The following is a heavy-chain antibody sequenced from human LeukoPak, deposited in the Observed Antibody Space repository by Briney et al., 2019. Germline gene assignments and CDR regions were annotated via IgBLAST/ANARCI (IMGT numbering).Heavy chain of an antibody. CDR2: ISSSSSYI. Sequence: PGRSLRLSCAASGFTFSSYSMNWVRQAPGKGLEWVSSISSSSSYIYYADSVKGRFTISRDNAKNSLYLQMNSLRAEDTAVYYCARDCSGGSCYSAFDYWGQGTLVTVSS. CDR3: ARDCSGGSCYSAFDY. J-gene: IGHJ4*02. V-gene: IGHV3-21*01. CDR1: GFTFSSYS. D-gene: IGHD2-15*01.